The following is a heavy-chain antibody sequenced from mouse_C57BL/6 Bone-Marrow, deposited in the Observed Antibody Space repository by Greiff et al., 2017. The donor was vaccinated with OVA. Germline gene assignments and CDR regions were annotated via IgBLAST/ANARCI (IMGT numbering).Heavy chain of an antibody. D-gene: IGHD1-1*01. Sequence: EVKLLESGPGLVKPSQSLSLTCSVTGYSITSGYYWNWLRQFPGNKLEWMGYISYDGSNNYNPSLKNRISITRDTSKNQFFLKLNSVTTEDTATYYCARDRGNYYGSLFDYWGQGTTLTVSS. CDR1: GYSITSGYY. V-gene: IGHV3-6*01. J-gene: IGHJ2*01. CDR2: ISYDGSN. CDR3: ARDRGNYYGSLFDY.